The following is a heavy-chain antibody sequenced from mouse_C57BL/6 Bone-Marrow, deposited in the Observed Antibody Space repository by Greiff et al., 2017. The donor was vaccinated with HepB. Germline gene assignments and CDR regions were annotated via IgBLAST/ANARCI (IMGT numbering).Heavy chain of an antibody. Sequence: EVQRVESGGDLVKPGGSLKLSCAASGFTFSSYGMSWVRQTPDKRLEWVATISSGGSYTYYPDSVKGRFTISRDNAKNTLYLQMSSLTSEDTATYYCATRSVPHAMDYWGQGTSVTVSS. CDR1: GFTFSSYG. CDR3: ATRSVPHAMDY. D-gene: IGHD3-1*01. J-gene: IGHJ4*01. CDR2: ISSGGSYT. V-gene: IGHV5-6*01.